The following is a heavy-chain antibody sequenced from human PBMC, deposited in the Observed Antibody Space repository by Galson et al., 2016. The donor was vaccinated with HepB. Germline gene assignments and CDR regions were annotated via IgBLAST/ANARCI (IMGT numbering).Heavy chain of an antibody. CDR2: INAGNGNT. D-gene: IGHD2-2*01. V-gene: IGHV1-3*01. CDR3: ARRVVPDAPQAAAGWGWGLDV. CDR1: GYTFTNYA. J-gene: IGHJ6*02. Sequence: SVKVSCKASGYTFTNYAIHWVRQAPGQRLEWMGWINAGNGNTKYSQKFQGRVTITADTYASTAYMELSSLRSEDMAVYYCARRVVPDAPQAAAGWGWGLDVWGQGTTVTASS.